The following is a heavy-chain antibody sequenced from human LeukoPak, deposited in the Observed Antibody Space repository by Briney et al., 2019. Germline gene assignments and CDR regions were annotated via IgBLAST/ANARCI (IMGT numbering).Heavy chain of an antibody. CDR1: GGSISSGDYY. J-gene: IGHJ5*02. CDR2: IYYSGST. Sequence: PSQTLSLTCTVSGGSISSGDYYWSWIRQPPGKGLEWIGYIYYSGSTYYNPSLKSRVTISVDTSKNQFSLKLSSVTAAGTAVYYCARERLTIFGVVINWFDPWGQGTLVTVSS. D-gene: IGHD3-3*01. V-gene: IGHV4-30-4*01. CDR3: ARERLTIFGVVINWFDP.